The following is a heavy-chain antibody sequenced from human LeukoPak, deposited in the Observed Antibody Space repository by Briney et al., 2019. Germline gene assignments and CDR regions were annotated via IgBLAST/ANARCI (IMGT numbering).Heavy chain of an antibody. CDR1: GFTFSSYS. CDR2: ISSSSSYI. V-gene: IGHV3-21*01. D-gene: IGHD5-18*01. Sequence: PGGSLRLSCAASGFTFSSYSMNWVRQAPGKGLEWVSSISSSSSYIYYADSVKGRFTISRDNAKNSLYLQMNSLRAEDTAVYYCARVPGGYSYGYYMDVWGKGTTVTVSS. CDR3: ARVPGGYSYGYYMDV. J-gene: IGHJ6*03.